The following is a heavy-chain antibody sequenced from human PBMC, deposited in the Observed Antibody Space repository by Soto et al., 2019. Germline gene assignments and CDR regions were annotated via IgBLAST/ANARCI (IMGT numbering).Heavy chain of an antibody. CDR3: TRRYCSGGGCYSDFDY. J-gene: IGHJ4*02. Sequence: PGGSLRLSCAASGFTLSGFDIHWVRQASGEGLEWVGRIKTKVESYATELAASVKGRFTISRDDPKNTAYLEMNSLKTEDTAVYYCTRRYCSGGGCYSDFDYWGQGPLVTVSS. D-gene: IGHD2-15*01. V-gene: IGHV3-73*01. CDR1: GFTLSGFD. CDR2: IKTKVESYAT.